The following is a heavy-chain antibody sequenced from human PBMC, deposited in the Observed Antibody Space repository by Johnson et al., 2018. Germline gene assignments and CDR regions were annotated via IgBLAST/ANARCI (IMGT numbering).Heavy chain of an antibody. CDR3: ARPHNSGGCAGGY. CDR1: GFTFSDYY. CDR2: ISGTGSIK. J-gene: IGHJ4*02. Sequence: QVQLVQSGGGLVKPGGSLRLSCAASGFTFSDYYMIWIRQAPGKGLEWVSHISGTGSIKHYAASVKGRFTIPRDNAKHSLYLQMNSLGTEDPAVYYCARPHNSGGCAGGYWGQGTLVTVSS. D-gene: IGHD6-19*01. V-gene: IGHV3-11*01.